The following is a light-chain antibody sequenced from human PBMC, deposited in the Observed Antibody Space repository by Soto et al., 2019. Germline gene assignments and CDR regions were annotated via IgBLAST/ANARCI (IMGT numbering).Light chain of an antibody. CDR2: AAS. CDR3: QQSYSTPFK. J-gene: IGKJ3*01. Sequence: DIQMTQSPSSLSASVGDRVTITCRASQSISSYLNWYQQKPGKAPKLLIYAASSLQSGVPSRFSGSGSGTDFTLTISSLQPEDFATYYFQQSYSTPFKFGPGTTVAIK. CDR1: QSISSY. V-gene: IGKV1-39*01.